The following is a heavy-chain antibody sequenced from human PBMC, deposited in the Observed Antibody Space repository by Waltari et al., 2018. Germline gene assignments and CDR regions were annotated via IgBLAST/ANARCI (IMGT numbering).Heavy chain of an antibody. V-gene: IGHV4-61*02. CDR2: IYTSGSP. D-gene: IGHD6-13*01. CDR3: ARTYSSSWYGEEYYFDY. Sequence: QVQLQESGPGLVKPSETLSLTCAVSGYSISSGSYYWSWIRQPAGKGLEWIGRIYTSGSPNSNPSLQSRVPISVDTSKNQFSLKLSSVTAADTAVYYCARTYSSSWYGEEYYFDYWGQGTLVTVSS. J-gene: IGHJ4*02. CDR1: GYSISSGSYY.